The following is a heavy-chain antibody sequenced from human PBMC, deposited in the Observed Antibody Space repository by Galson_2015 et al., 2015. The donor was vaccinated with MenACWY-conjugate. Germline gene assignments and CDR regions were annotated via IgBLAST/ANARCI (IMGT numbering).Heavy chain of an antibody. Sequence: SLRLSCAASGFTFSSYSMNWVRQAPGKGLEWVSYISSSSSTIYYADSVKGRFTISGDNAKNSLYLQMNSLRAEDTAVYYCARDDTLGNSGSYFPPIHFDYWGQGTLVTVSS. CDR3: ARDDTLGNSGSYFPPIHFDY. D-gene: IGHD1-26*01. CDR2: ISSSSSTI. CDR1: GFTFSSYS. J-gene: IGHJ4*02. V-gene: IGHV3-48*01.